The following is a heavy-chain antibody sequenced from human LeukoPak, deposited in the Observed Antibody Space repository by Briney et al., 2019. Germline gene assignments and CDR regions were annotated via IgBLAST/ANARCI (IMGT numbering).Heavy chain of an antibody. Sequence: GGSLRLSCAASGFTFSSYEMNWVRQTPGKGLEWVSYISSSGSTTYYADSVKGRFTISRDNAKNSLYLQMNSLRAEDTAVYYCARDRVGSADFWSGYYTGTFDYWGQGTLVTVSS. CDR3: ARDRVGSADFWSGYYTGTFDY. CDR1: GFTFSSYE. V-gene: IGHV3-48*03. J-gene: IGHJ4*02. CDR2: ISSSGSTT. D-gene: IGHD3-3*01.